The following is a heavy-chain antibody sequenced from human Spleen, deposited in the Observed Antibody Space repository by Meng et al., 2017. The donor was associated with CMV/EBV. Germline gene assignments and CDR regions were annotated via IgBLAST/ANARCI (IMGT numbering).Heavy chain of an antibody. CDR1: GGSSSGYY. D-gene: IGHD3-22*01. V-gene: IGHV4-34*01. CDR2: INQSGST. Sequence: SETLSLTCAVYGGSSSGYYWSWIRQPPGKGLEWIGEINQSGSTNCNPTLKSRVTISVDTSKNLFSLNLTSVTAADTAVYYCARKDYYDISGHAFDIWGQGTMVTVSS. J-gene: IGHJ3*02. CDR3: ARKDYYDISGHAFDI.